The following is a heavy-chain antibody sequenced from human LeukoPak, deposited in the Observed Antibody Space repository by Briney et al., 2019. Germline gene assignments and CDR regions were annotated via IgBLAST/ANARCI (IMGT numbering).Heavy chain of an antibody. CDR1: GFTFSDHY. J-gene: IGHJ5*02. CDR2: ISGSSTTI. D-gene: IGHD3-3*01. Sequence: GGSLRLSCAASGFTFSDHYMSWTRQAPGKGLEWVSYISGSSTTIYYADSVRGRFTISRDNGKNSLYLKMNSLRVEDTAIYYCAREGITIFGVANSNWFDPWGQGTLVTVSS. V-gene: IGHV3-11*01. CDR3: AREGITIFGVANSNWFDP.